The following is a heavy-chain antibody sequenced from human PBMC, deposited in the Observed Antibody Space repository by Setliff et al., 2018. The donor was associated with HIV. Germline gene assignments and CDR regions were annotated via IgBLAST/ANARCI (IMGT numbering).Heavy chain of an antibody. CDR2: MNPNSGNT. V-gene: IGHV1-8*02. J-gene: IGHJ1*01. Sequence: ASVMVSCKASGYTFTSYDINWVRQATGQGLEWMGWMNPNSGNTGYAQKFQGRVTMTRNTSIRTAYMELSSLRSEDTAVYYCARGGGVYCGGGSCYTSVDFQHWGQGTLVTVSS. CDR1: GYTFTSYD. CDR3: ARGGGVYCGGGSCYTSVDFQH. D-gene: IGHD2-15*01.